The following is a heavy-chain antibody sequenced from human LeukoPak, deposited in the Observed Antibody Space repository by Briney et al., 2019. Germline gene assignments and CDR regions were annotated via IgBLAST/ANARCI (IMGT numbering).Heavy chain of an antibody. CDR3: ARDRAVAGTADMDY. CDR1: GFIFSRNW. Sequence: GGSLRLSCAASGFIFSRNWMHWVRQAPGKGLVWVSRINPDGSSTDYADSVKGRFTISRDNAKNSLYLQMNSLRAEDTAVYYCARDRAVAGTADMDYWGQGTLVTVSS. D-gene: IGHD6-19*01. J-gene: IGHJ4*02. V-gene: IGHV3-74*01. CDR2: INPDGSST.